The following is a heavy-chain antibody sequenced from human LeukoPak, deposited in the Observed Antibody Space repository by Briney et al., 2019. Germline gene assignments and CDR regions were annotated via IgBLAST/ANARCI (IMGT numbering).Heavy chain of an antibody. V-gene: IGHV1-2*06. Sequence: ASVKVSCKASGYTFIGYYMHWVRQAPGQGVEWMGRINPNSGGTNYAQEFHVRVTMTRDTSISKAYMEMSGLRSHDTAVYYCARDLYSTSNWELDYSGQGTLVTVSP. CDR1: GYTFIGYY. J-gene: IGHJ4*02. CDR2: INPNSGGT. D-gene: IGHD7-27*01. CDR3: ARDLYSTSNWELDY.